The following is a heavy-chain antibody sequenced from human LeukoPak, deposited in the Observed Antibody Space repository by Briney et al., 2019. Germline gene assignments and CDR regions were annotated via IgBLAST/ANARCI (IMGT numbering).Heavy chain of an antibody. CDR2: IHSSAIT. Sequence: SDTLSLTRTLSDDPISSYYGGWIRQSPRRGLGWVAYIHSSAITHYNPTLKNRVTISIDTSKNQFSLRLASVTAADTAVYYCTRGHPFDHWGHGTLVTDSS. J-gene: IGHJ5*02. V-gene: IGHV4-59*07. CDR3: TRGHPFDH. CDR1: DDPISSYY.